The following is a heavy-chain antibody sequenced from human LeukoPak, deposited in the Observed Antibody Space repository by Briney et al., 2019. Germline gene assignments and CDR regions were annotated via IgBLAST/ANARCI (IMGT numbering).Heavy chain of an antibody. CDR1: GFTFDDYA. CDR3: AKDRGDEDGPIDI. J-gene: IGHJ3*02. D-gene: IGHD3-10*01. V-gene: IGHV3-43*02. Sequence: GGSLRLSRAASGFTFDDYAMDWVRQAPGKGLEWVSLISGDGGSTYYADSVKGRFTISRDNSKNSLYLQMNSLRTEDTALYYCAKDRGDEDGPIDIWGQGTMVTVSS. CDR2: ISGDGGST.